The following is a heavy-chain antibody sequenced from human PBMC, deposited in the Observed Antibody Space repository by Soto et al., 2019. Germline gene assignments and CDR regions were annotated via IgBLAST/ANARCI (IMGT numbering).Heavy chain of an antibody. V-gene: IGHV4-31*03. CDR1: GGSISSGGYY. CDR3: ARDRGTAMDY. CDR2: IYYSGST. Sequence: QVQLQQTGPGLVKPSQTLSLTCTVSGGSISSGGYYWSWIRQHPGKGLEWIGKIYYSGSTYYNPSLKSRVTISVDTPNNQFSLKLSSVTAADTAVYYCARDRGTAMDYWGQGTLVTVSS. D-gene: IGHD1-7*01. J-gene: IGHJ4*02.